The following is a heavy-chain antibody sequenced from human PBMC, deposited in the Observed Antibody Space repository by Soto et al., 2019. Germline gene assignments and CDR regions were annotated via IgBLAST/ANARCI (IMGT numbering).Heavy chain of an antibody. CDR2: SNPNSGDT. CDR1: GYTFTGYY. Sequence: QVQLVQSGAEVKKPGASVKVSCKASGYTFTGYYMHWVRQAPGQGLEWMVWSNPNSGDTNYAQKFQGWVTMTRDTSSSTAYMEPSRLRSDDTAVYYCARGTGTRRRYGVPIRNWCDPCGQGTLVTVSS. V-gene: IGHV1-2*04. D-gene: IGHD1-7*01. CDR3: ARGTGTRRRYGVPIRNWCDP. J-gene: IGHJ5*02.